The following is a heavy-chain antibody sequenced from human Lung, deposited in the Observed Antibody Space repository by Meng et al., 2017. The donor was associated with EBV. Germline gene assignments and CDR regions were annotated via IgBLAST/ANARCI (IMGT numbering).Heavy chain of an antibody. CDR1: GINFNDYY. CDR2: LSYSGNTI. CDR3: ARTPGSYYDF. Sequence: QVCLVVAGGRLPKPGDTLRPSFADSGINFNDYYLSWLRHAPGKWMVWVSYLSYSGNTIYYADSVPGRFTISRDNAKTSLYLQMISLKAEDTAVYYCARTPGSYYDFWGQGTLVTVSS. J-gene: IGHJ4*02. D-gene: IGHD3-10*01. V-gene: IGHV3-11*01.